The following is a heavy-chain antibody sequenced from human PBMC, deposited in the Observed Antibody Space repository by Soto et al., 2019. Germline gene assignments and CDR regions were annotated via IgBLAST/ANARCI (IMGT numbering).Heavy chain of an antibody. V-gene: IGHV1-69*02. CDR2: IIPILGIA. Sequence: QVQLVQSGAEVKKPGSSVKVSCKASGGTFSSYTISWVRQAPGQGLEWMGRIIPILGIANYAQKFQGRVTIXAXISTSTAYMELSSLRSEDTAVYYCARGSGGYYPLDYWGQGPLVTVSS. J-gene: IGHJ4*02. D-gene: IGHD1-26*01. CDR3: ARGSGGYYPLDY. CDR1: GGTFSSYT.